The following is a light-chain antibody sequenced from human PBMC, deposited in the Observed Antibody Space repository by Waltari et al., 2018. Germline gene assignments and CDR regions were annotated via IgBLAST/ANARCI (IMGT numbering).Light chain of an antibody. CDR2: AAS. V-gene: IGKV1-NL1*01. CDR1: QGISNS. J-gene: IGKJ2*01. CDR3: QQYYSTLYT. Sequence: DIQMTQSPSSLSASVGDRVTITCRASQGISNSLAWYQQKPGKAPKLLLYAASRLESGVPSRFSGSGSGTDYTLTISSLQPEDFATFYCQQYYSTLYTFGQGTKLEIK.